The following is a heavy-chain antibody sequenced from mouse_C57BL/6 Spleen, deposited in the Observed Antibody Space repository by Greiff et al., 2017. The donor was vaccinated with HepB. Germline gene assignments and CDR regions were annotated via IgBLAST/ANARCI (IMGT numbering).Heavy chain of an antibody. CDR1: GFNIKDYY. D-gene: IGHD2-5*01. CDR2: IDPEDGET. CDR3: ASLYYSNYYAMDY. V-gene: IGHV14-2*01. Sequence: EVKVVESGAELVKPGASVKLSCTASGFNIKDYYMHWVKQRTEQGLEWIGRIDPEDGETKYAPKFQGKATITADTSSNTAYLQLSSLTSEDTAVYYCASLYYSNYYAMDYWGQGTSVTVSS. J-gene: IGHJ4*01.